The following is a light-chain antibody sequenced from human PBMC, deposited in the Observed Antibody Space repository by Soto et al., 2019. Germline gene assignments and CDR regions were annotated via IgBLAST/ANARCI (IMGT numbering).Light chain of an antibody. Sequence: QSVLTQPPSASGTPGQRVTISCSGSSSNIGSNYVYWYQQLPGTAPKLLIYRNNQRPSGVPDRFSGSKSGTSASLAISGLRSEDEADYYCAAWDDSMIALYVFGTRSKDPVL. CDR1: SSNIGSNY. CDR3: AAWDDSMIALYV. V-gene: IGLV1-47*01. J-gene: IGLJ1*01. CDR2: RNN.